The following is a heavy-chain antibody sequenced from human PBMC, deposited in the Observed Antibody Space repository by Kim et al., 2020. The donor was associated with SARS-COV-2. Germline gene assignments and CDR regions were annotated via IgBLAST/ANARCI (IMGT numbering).Heavy chain of an antibody. J-gene: IGHJ4*02. CDR1: GFTFSSYG. V-gene: IGHV3-33*01. D-gene: IGHD3-10*01. Sequence: GGSLRLSCAASGFTFSSYGMHWVRQAPGKGLEWVAVIWYDGSNKYYADSVKGRFTISRDNSKNTLYLQMNSLRAEDTAVYYCARDSEYYGSGSYYSHWGQGTLVTVSS. CDR3: ARDSEYYGSGSYYSH. CDR2: IWYDGSNK.